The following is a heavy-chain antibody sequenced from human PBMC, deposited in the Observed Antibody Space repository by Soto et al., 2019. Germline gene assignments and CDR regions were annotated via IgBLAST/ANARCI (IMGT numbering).Heavy chain of an antibody. CDR3: ARADYYGDPGSY. D-gene: IGHD3-10*01. CDR1: GFTFSTSW. J-gene: IGHJ4*02. V-gene: IGHV3-7*01. Sequence: PGGSLRLSCAASGFTFSTSWMSWVRQAPGKGLEWVANINEDGSEKYYVDSVKGRFTISRDHAKNSLYLQMNSLGADDTAVYYCARADYYGDPGSYWGQGTLVTVSS. CDR2: INEDGSEK.